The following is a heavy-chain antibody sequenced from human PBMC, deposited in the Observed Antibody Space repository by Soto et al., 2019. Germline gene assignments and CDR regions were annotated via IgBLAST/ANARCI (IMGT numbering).Heavy chain of an antibody. CDR2: IYYSGST. CDR3: ARTPPYYYDTIGYPYYFDN. Sequence: SETLSLTCTVSGGSVSSGSYYWSWIRQPPGKGLEWIGYIYYSGSTNYNPSLKSRVTISVDTSKNQFSLKLSSVTAADTAVYYCARTPPYYYDTIGYPYYFDNWGQGTLVTVSS. V-gene: IGHV4-61*01. J-gene: IGHJ4*02. D-gene: IGHD3-22*01. CDR1: GGSVSSGSYY.